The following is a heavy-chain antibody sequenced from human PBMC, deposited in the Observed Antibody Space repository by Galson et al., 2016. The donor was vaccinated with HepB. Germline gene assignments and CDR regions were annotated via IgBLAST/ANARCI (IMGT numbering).Heavy chain of an antibody. J-gene: IGHJ3*02. V-gene: IGHV4-4*02. CDR1: GGSISSSGW. CDR3: ARGPHIVVVPGASATDVFDI. D-gene: IGHD2-2*01. Sequence: ETLSLTCTVSGGSISSSGWWSWVRQPPGKGLEWIGEIYHGGNTNYNPSLPSPRSRVTISVDRSNNQFSLRLNSLTAADTAVYYCARGPHIVVVPGASATDVFDIWGQGTMVTVSS. CDR2: IYHGGNT.